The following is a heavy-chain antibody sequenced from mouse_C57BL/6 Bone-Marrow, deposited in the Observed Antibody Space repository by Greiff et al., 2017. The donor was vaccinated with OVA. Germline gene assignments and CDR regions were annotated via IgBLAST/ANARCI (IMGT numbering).Heavy chain of an antibody. V-gene: IGHV1-7*01. CDR3: ARPRWLLRLDY. J-gene: IGHJ4*01. D-gene: IGHD2-3*01. Sequence: VQRVESGAELAKPGASVKLSCKASGYTFTSYWMHWVKQRPGQGLEWIGYINPSSGYTKYNQKFKDKATLTADKSSSTAYMQLSSLTYEDSAVYECARPRWLLRLDYWGQGTSGTVSS. CDR2: INPSSGYT. CDR1: GYTFTSYW.